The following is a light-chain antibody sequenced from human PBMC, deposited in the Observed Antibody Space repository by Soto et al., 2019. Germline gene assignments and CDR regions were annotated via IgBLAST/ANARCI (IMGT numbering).Light chain of an antibody. CDR3: LLSYSGARGV. CDR2: DTS. CDR1: TGAVTSGHY. V-gene: IGLV7-46*01. J-gene: IGLJ2*01. Sequence: QAVVTQEPSLTVSPGGTVTLTCGSSTGAVTSGHYPYWFQQKPGQAPRTLIYDTSNKHSWTPARFSGSLLGGKVALTLSGAQPEDEAEYYCLLSYSGARGVFGGGTKVTVL.